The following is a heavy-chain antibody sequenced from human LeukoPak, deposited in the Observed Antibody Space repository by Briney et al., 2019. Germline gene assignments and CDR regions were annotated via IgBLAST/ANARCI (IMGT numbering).Heavy chain of an antibody. Sequence: GGSLRLSCAASGFTFDDYGMSWVLQAPGKGLEWVASINWNGGSTGYADSVKGRFTISRDNAKNSLYLQMNSLRAEDMALYYCARDLVAVAGTLRFDPWGQGSLVTVSS. CDR2: INWNGGST. D-gene: IGHD6-19*01. V-gene: IGHV3-20*04. J-gene: IGHJ5*02. CDR3: ARDLVAVAGTLRFDP. CDR1: GFTFDDYG.